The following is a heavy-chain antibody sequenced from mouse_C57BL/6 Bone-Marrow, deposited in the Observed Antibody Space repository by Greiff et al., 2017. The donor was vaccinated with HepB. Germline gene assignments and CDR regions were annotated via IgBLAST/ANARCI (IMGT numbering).Heavy chain of an antibody. CDR2: IDPSDSYT. CDR1: GYTFTSYW. V-gene: IGHV1-69*01. J-gene: IGHJ2*01. CDR3: ARGYGPQC. D-gene: IGHD1-1*01. Sequence: VQLQQSGAELVMPGASVKLSCKASGYTFTSYWMHWVKQRPGQGLEWIGEIDPSDSYTNYNQKFKGKSTLTVDKSSSTAYMQLSSLTSEDSAVYYCARGYGPQCWGQGTTLTVSS.